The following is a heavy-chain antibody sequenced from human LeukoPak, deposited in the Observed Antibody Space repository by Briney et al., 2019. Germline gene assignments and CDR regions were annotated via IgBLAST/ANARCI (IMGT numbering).Heavy chain of an antibody. D-gene: IGHD3-10*01. J-gene: IGHJ4*02. CDR2: IYYTGIT. CDR3: ARVAGSGSLFDY. V-gene: IGHV4-59*01. CDR1: SDPFSSYY. Sequence: SETLSLTCTVSSDPFSSYYRSWIRQPPGKGLEWIGDIYYTGITNHNPSLKSRVTISVDPSKNQFFLSLNSVTAADTAVYYCARVAGSGSLFDYWGQGTLVTVSS.